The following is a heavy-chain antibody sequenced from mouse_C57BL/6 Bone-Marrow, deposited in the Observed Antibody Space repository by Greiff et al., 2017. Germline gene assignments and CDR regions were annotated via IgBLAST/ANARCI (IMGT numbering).Heavy chain of an antibody. CDR1: GFTFSDYY. CDR2: ISNGGGST. CDR3: ARYGNYWYFDV. J-gene: IGHJ1*03. Sequence: EVNVVESGGGLVQPGGSLKLSCAASGFTFSDYYMYWVRQTPEKRLEWVAYISNGGGSTYYPDTVKGRFTISRDNAKNTLYLQMSRLKSEDTAMYYCARYGNYWYFDVWGTGTTVTVSS. D-gene: IGHD2-1*01. V-gene: IGHV5-12*01.